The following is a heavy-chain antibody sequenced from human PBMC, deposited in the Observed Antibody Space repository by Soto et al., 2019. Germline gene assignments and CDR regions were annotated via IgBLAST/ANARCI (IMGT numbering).Heavy chain of an antibody. Sequence: SVKVSCKASGDTFSSYGISWVRQAPGQGLEFMGGIIPKFGTTNYAQKFRGRVTITADESTSTAYMEVGSLTAEDTAVYYCANGRATYGLLTHDYWGQGTLVTVSS. CDR2: IIPKFGTT. CDR1: GDTFSSYG. CDR3: ANGRATYGLLTHDY. D-gene: IGHD3-10*01. V-gene: IGHV1-69*13. J-gene: IGHJ4*02.